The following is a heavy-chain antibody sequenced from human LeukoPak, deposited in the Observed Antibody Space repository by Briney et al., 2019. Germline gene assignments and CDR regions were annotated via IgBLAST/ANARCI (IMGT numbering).Heavy chain of an antibody. Sequence: SVNVSCKASGGTFSSYAISWVRQAPGQGLEWMGRIIPILGIANYAQKFQGRVTITADKSTSTACMELSSLRSEDTAVYYCARERGLVVVAATPERNWFDPWGQGTLVTVSS. D-gene: IGHD2-15*01. CDR2: IIPILGIA. CDR3: ARERGLVVVAATPERNWFDP. J-gene: IGHJ5*02. CDR1: GGTFSSYA. V-gene: IGHV1-69*04.